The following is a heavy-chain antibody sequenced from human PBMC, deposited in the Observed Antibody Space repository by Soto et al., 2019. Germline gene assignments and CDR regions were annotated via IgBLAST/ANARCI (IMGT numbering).Heavy chain of an antibody. Sequence: QVQLVQSGPEVKKPGSSVRISCRSGGDTFSSYTVSWVRQTPGQRLEWMGRIIPVLGVTNYSRKCKGRMTITADKSKTTAHMELSSLKSEDTARYDCARRRYGGVDCYAQSYYGMDVWGQGTSVIVSS. J-gene: IGHJ6*02. CDR1: GDTFSSYT. CDR2: IIPVLGVT. V-gene: IGHV1-69*02. D-gene: IGHD2-21*02. CDR3: ARRRYGGVDCYAQSYYGMDV.